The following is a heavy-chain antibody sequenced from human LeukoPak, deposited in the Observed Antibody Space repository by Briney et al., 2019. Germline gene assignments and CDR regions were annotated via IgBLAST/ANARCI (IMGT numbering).Heavy chain of an antibody. D-gene: IGHD3-10*01. J-gene: IGHJ4*02. V-gene: IGHV3-11*01. CDR3: TRSGDYYGSGNKKTLNY. CDR2: ISSSGSTI. CDR1: GFTFSDYY. Sequence: GGSLRLSCAASGFTFSDYYMSWIRQAPGKGLEWVSYISSSGSTIYYADSVKGRFTISRDNAKNSLYLQMNSLKTEDTAVYYCTRSGDYYGSGNKKTLNYWGQGTLVTVSS.